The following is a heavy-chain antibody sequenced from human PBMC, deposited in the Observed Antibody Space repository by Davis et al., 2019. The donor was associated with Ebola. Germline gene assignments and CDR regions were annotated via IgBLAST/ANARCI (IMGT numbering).Heavy chain of an antibody. CDR2: IYASGST. CDR3: ARDYVY. J-gene: IGHJ4*02. D-gene: IGHD1-14*01. CDR1: GGSISRGGYS. Sequence: SETLSLTCAVSGGSISRGGYSWSWIRQPPGKGLEWIGYIYASGSTIYNPSLKSRVTMSVDTSKNQFSLRLYSVTAADTAMYYCARDYVYWGQGILVTVSS. V-gene: IGHV4-61*08.